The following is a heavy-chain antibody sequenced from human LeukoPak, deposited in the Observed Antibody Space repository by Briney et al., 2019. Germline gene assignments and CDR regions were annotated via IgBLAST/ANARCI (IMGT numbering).Heavy chain of an antibody. D-gene: IGHD6-13*01. CDR2: ISGTGGGT. V-gene: IGHV3-23*01. CDR1: GFTFFTFA. J-gene: IGHJ6*03. Sequence: GGSLRLSCAASGFTFFTFAMGWVRQAPGKGLEWVSTISGTGGGTYYAHSLKGRFTISRENSKSKLYLQMNSLRAEGTAVYYCAKHKGAGSRYSYSMDVWGKGATVTVSS. CDR3: AKHKGAGSRYSYSMDV.